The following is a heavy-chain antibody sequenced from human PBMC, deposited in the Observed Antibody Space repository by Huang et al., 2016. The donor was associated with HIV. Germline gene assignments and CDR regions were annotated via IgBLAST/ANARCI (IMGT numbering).Heavy chain of an antibody. D-gene: IGHD6-13*01. J-gene: IGHJ3*02. V-gene: IGHV1-18*01. Sequence: QVELVQSGAEVKKPGASVKVSCRASGYIFLAYGISWVRQAPGQGLEWMGWISAKNGNTNLAQRVQDRLTMTTDTSTTTAYMELRSLRSDDTAVYYCARGSGYVAAGDAFDIWGQGTMVTVSS. CDR3: ARGSGYVAAGDAFDI. CDR2: ISAKNGNT. CDR1: GYIFLAYG.